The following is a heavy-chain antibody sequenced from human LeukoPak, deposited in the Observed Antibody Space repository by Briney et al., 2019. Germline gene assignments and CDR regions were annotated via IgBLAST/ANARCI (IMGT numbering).Heavy chain of an antibody. J-gene: IGHJ4*02. Sequence: PSETLSLTCTVSGGSISSYYWSWIRQPPGKGLEWIGYIYYSGSTNYNPSLKSRVTIAVDTSKNQFSLKLSSVTAADTAVYYCAMGKSSSWYYFDYWGQGTLVTVSS. CDR2: IYYSGST. V-gene: IGHV4-59*08. CDR1: GGSISSYY. D-gene: IGHD6-13*01. CDR3: AMGKSSSWYYFDY.